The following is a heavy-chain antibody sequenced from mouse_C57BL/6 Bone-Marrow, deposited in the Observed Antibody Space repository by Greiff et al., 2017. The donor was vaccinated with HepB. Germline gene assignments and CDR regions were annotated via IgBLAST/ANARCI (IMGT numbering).Heavy chain of an antibody. V-gene: IGHV1-69*01. CDR2: IDPSDSYT. J-gene: IGHJ3*01. CDR1: GYTFTSYW. CDR3: ARSGYSNPSWFAY. D-gene: IGHD2-5*01. Sequence: QVQLQPGAELVMPGASVKLSCKASGYTFTSYWMHWVKQRPGQGLEWIGEIDPSDSYTNYNQKFKGKSTLTVDKSSSTAYMQLSSLTSEDSAVYYCARSGYSNPSWFAYWGQGTLVTVSA.